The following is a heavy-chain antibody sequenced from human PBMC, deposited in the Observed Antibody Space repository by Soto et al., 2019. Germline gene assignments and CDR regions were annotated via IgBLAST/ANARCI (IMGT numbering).Heavy chain of an antibody. Sequence: QVQLVESGGGVVQPGRSLRISCAASGFTFSSYGMHWVRQAPVKGLEWVAVIWYDGIKKHYADSVKGRFTISRDNSKNTLYLEMNSLRVEDTAVYYCARDRNIVVVPAAIADYWGQGTLVTVSS. J-gene: IGHJ4*02. V-gene: IGHV3-33*01. CDR2: IWYDGIKK. CDR3: ARDRNIVVVPAAIADY. D-gene: IGHD2-2*01. CDR1: GFTFSSYG.